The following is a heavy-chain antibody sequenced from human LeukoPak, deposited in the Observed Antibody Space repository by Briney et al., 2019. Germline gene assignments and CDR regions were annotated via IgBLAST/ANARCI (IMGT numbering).Heavy chain of an antibody. Sequence: SETLSLTCTVSGVSISSGGYYWSWIRQHPGKGLEWIGYIYYSGSTYYNPSLKSRVTISVDTSKNQFSLKLSSVTAADTAVYYCARTPATVTSRGYYYYYGMDVWGQGTTVTVSS. CDR2: IYYSGST. CDR1: GVSISSGGYY. V-gene: IGHV4-31*03. J-gene: IGHJ6*02. CDR3: ARTPATVTSRGYYYYYGMDV. D-gene: IGHD4-17*01.